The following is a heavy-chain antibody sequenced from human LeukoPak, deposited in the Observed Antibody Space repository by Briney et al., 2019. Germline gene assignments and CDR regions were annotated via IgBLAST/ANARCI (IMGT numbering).Heavy chain of an antibody. Sequence: PGGSLSLTCAACGCVFSDFYMNWIRQAAGKGLEWISYINSSGTTIYFADSGKGRFTIARDNAKNSVYLQMHSLRTEDTAVYFCARVDYQLLVGWFDPRGQGTLVTASS. CDR1: GCVFSDFY. D-gene: IGHD1-26*01. J-gene: IGHJ5*02. CDR2: INSSGTTI. CDR3: ARVDYQLLVGWFDP. V-gene: IGHV3-11*04.